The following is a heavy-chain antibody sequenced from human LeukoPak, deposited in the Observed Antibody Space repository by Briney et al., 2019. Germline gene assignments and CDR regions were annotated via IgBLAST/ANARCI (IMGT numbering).Heavy chain of an antibody. Sequence: PGGSLRLSCAASGFTFNTYGMSWVRQPPGKGLEWIGSIYYSGSTYYNPSLKSRVTISVDTSKNQFSLKLSSVTAADTAIYYCAKSGLNRFDYWGQGTLVTVSS. CDR3: AKSGLNRFDY. V-gene: IGHV4-38-2*01. D-gene: IGHD2-15*01. J-gene: IGHJ4*02. CDR2: IYYSGST. CDR1: GFTFNTYG.